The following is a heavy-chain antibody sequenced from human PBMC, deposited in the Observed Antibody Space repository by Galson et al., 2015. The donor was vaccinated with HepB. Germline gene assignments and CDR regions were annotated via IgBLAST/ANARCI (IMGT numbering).Heavy chain of an antibody. CDR3: ARGRDDYGADSGRGYSDV. Sequence: QSGAEVKKPGASVKVSCKASGYTFTGYYITWVRQAPGQGLEWMGWINPKSGATNYIQKFRGSVTLTRDTSTSTAYMELNRLTFDDTAVYYCARGRDDYGADSGRGYSDVWGRGTLVTVSS. V-gene: IGHV1-2*04. CDR1: GYTFTGYY. D-gene: IGHD4-17*01. CDR2: INPKSGAT. J-gene: IGHJ2*01.